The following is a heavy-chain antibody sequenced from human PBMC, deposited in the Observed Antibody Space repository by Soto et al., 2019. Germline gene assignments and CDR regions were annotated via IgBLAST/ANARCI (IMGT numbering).Heavy chain of an antibody. CDR3: VRDLADF. CDR2: IYYDGSHK. Sequence: QVQLVESGGGVVQPGTSLTLSCTASGFTFNNYAMHWLRQAPGQGLEWVAIIYYDGSHKAYADSVKGRFTISRDNSKNSLYLQMNNLRGEDTAVYYCVRDLADFWGQGTLVTVSS. CDR1: GFTFNNYA. V-gene: IGHV3-33*01. J-gene: IGHJ4*02.